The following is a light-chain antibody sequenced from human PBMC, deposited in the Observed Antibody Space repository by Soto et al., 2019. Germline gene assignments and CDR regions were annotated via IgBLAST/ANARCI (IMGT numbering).Light chain of an antibody. CDR2: AAS. J-gene: IGKJ2*01. CDR3: LQYNNYPLT. Sequence: DIQMTQSPSSLSASVGDRVTITCRASQGIRNDLGWYQQKPQKAPQRLIYAASILQSGVPSRFSGSGSGVEFTLTIGNLQPEDCATSYCLQYNNYPLTFGQGTKLEIK. V-gene: IGKV1-17*02. CDR1: QGIRND.